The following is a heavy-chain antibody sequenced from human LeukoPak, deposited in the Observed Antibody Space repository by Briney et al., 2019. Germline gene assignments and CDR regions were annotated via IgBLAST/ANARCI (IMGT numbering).Heavy chain of an antibody. CDR2: IYSGGST. Sequence: QSGGSLRLSCAASGFTVSSNYMSWVRQAPGKGLEWVSVIYSGGSTYYADSVKGGFTIFRDNSKNTLYLQMNSLRAEDTAVYYCARDPELERGSFYYWGQGTLVTVSS. V-gene: IGHV3-66*01. CDR1: GFTVSSNY. D-gene: IGHD1-1*01. J-gene: IGHJ4*02. CDR3: ARDPELERGSFYY.